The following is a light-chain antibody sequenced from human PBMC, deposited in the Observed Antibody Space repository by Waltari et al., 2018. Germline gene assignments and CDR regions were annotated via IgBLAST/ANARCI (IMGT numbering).Light chain of an antibody. Sequence: DIQMIQSPSTLSASVGDRVTITCRASQSISNYLAWYQQKPGKAPNLLIYKASILKSGVSSRFSGSGSGTQFTLTISSLQPGDFATYFCQQYNTYSSFGQGTKLEVK. J-gene: IGKJ2*01. V-gene: IGKV1-5*03. CDR1: QSISNY. CDR2: KAS. CDR3: QQYNTYSS.